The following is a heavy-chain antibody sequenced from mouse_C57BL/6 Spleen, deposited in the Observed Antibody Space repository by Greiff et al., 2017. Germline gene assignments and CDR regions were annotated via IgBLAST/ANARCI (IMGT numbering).Heavy chain of an antibody. J-gene: IGHJ3*01. CDR3: ARNYYGSSSVAY. Sequence: QVQLQQSGAELVRPGASVKLSCKASGYTFTDYYINWVKQSPGQGLEWIARIYPGSGNTYYNEKFKGKATLTAEKSSSTAYMQLSSLTSEDSAVYFCARNYYGSSSVAYWGQGTLVTVSA. CDR1: GYTFTDYY. V-gene: IGHV1-76*01. D-gene: IGHD1-1*01. CDR2: IYPGSGNT.